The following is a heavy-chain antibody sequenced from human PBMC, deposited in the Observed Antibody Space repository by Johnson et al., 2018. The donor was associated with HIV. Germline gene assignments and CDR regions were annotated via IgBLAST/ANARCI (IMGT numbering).Heavy chain of an antibody. CDR2: ISYDGSNK. J-gene: IGHJ3*02. CDR1: GFTFSSYA. Sequence: QVQLVESGGGVVQPGRSLRLSCAASGFTFSSYAMHWVRQAPGKGLEWVAVISYDGSNKYYADSVKGRFTISRDNANNTLYLEMKSLRADDTAVYYCVRDAYALHIWGHGTMVTVSS. CDR3: VRDAYALHI. V-gene: IGHV3-30*04.